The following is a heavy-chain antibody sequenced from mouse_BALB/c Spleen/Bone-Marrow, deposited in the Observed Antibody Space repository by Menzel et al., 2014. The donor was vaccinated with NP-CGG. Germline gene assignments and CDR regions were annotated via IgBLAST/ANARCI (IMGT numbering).Heavy chain of an antibody. CDR3: ARRDYGNFFDY. CDR1: GYSFTGYY. CDR2: VSCYNGAT. D-gene: IGHD2-1*01. J-gene: IGHJ2*01. Sequence: LVKTGASVKISCKASGYSFTGYYMHWVKQSHGKSLEWIGYVSCYNGATSYNQKFKGKATFTVDTSSSTAYMQFNSLTSEDSAVYYCARRDYGNFFDYWGQGTTLTVSS. V-gene: IGHV1S34*01.